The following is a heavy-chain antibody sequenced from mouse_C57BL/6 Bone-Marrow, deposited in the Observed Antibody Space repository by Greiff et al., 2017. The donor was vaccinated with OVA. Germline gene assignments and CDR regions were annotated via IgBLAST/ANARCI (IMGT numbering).Heavy chain of an antibody. D-gene: IGHD1-1*01. CDR3: ARDYGSSYPFAY. Sequence: QVQLQQPGAELVRPGSSVKLSCKASGYTFTSYRMHWVKQRPIQGLEWIGNIDPSDSETHYNQKFKDKATLTVDKSSSTAYMQLSSLTSEDSAVYYCARDYGSSYPFAYWGQGTLVTVSA. J-gene: IGHJ3*01. CDR1: GYTFTSYR. V-gene: IGHV1-52*01. CDR2: IDPSDSET.